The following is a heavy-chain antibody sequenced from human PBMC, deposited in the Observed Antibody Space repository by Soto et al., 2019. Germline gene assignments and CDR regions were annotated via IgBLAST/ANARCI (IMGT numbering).Heavy chain of an antibody. CDR3: ARDFGGILRFGES. CDR1: GFTFSTYN. J-gene: IGHJ5*02. V-gene: IGHV3-21*01. Sequence: DVQLVESGGGLVKPGGSLRLSCAASGFTFSTYNMNWVRQAPGKGLEWVSSIPSSTSYIFYADSVKGRFTISRDNAKNLLYLQMNSLRAEDTAVYYCARDFGGILRFGESWGQGTLVTVSS. CDR2: IPSSTSYI. D-gene: IGHD3-10*01.